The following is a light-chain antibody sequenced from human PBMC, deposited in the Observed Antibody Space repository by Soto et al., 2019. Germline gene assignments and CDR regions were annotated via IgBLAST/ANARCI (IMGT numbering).Light chain of an antibody. J-gene: IGKJ4*01. Sequence: EIVLTQSPATLSLSPGERATLSCRASQSVGSYLAWYQQRPGQTPRLLIYDASNRAAGIPTRFSGSGFGTDFTLTISTLEPEDLAFYFCQQRTSWPQTVGAGTKVEI. CDR2: DAS. CDR1: QSVGSY. V-gene: IGKV3-11*01. CDR3: QQRTSWPQT.